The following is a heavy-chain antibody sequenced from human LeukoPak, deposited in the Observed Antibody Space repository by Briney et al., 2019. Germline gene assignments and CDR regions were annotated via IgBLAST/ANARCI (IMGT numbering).Heavy chain of an antibody. V-gene: IGHV4-59*01. CDR2: IYYSGST. Sequence: PSETLSLTCTVSGGSISSYYWSWIRQPPGKGLEWIGYIYYSGSTNYNPSLKSRVTISVDTSKNQFSLKLSSATAADTAVYYCARDPLGGYYYDSSGPFDLWGRGTLVTVSS. J-gene: IGHJ2*01. D-gene: IGHD3-22*01. CDR1: GGSISSYY. CDR3: ARDPLGGYYYDSSGPFDL.